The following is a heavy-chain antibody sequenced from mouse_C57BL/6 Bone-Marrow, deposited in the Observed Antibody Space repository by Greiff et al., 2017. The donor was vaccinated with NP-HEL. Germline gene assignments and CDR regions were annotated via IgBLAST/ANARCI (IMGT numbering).Heavy chain of an antibody. Sequence: VQLQQSGAELVRPGTSVKVSCKASGYAFTNYLIEWVKQRPGQGLEWIGVINPGSGGTNYNEKLKGKATLTADKSSSTAYMQLSSLTSEDSAVYFCARGTGNYFDDWGQGTTLTVSS. CDR1: GYAFTNYL. CDR2: INPGSGGT. CDR3: ARGTGNYFDD. J-gene: IGHJ2*01. D-gene: IGHD2-14*01. V-gene: IGHV1-54*01.